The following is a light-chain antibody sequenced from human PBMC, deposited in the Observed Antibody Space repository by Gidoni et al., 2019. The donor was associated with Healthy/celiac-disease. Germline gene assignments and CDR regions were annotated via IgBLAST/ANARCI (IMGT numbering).Light chain of an antibody. CDR2: LNSDGSH. CDR3: QTWGTGLWV. Sequence: QLVLTQSPSASAPLGASVKLTCTLNRGHSSYAIAWHQQQPEKGPRYLMKLNSDGSHNKGDGIPDRFSGSSSGAERYLTISSLQSEDEADYYCQTWGTGLWVFGGGTKLTVL. CDR1: RGHSSYA. V-gene: IGLV4-69*01. J-gene: IGLJ3*02.